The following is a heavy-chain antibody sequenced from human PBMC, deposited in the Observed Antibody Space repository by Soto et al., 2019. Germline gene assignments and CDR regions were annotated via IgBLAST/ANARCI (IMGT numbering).Heavy chain of an antibody. CDR3: ARDRFGFEQLVSETAFDI. Sequence: ASVKVSCKASGYTFTSYYMHWVRQAPGQGLEWMGIINPSGGSTSYAQKFQGRVTMTRDTSTSTVYMELSSLRSEDTAVYYCARDRFGFEQLVSETAFDIWGQGTMVTVSS. CDR2: INPSGGST. D-gene: IGHD6-6*01. V-gene: IGHV1-46*03. J-gene: IGHJ3*02. CDR1: GYTFTSYY.